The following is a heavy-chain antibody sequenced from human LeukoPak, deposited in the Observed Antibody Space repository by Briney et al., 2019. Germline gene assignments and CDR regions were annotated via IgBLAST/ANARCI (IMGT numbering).Heavy chain of an antibody. CDR1: GFTFSSYA. CDR3: AELPYDLWSGYYFFDY. D-gene: IGHD3-3*01. CDR2: ISGSGGST. J-gene: IGHJ4*02. Sequence: GGSLRLSCAASGFTFSSYAMSWVRQAPEKGLEWVSAISGSGGSTYYADSVKGRFTISRDNSKNTLYLQMNCLRAEDTAVYYCAELPYDLWSGYYFFDYWGQGTLVTVSS. V-gene: IGHV3-23*01.